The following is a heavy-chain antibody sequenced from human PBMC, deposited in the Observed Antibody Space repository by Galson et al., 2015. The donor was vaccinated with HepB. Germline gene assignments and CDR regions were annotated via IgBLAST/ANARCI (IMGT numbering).Heavy chain of an antibody. J-gene: IGHJ4*02. V-gene: IGHV3-23*01. Sequence: SLRLSCAASGFTFSSSAMTWVRQAPGKGLEWVSAISGDTTYDVESVKGRFTISRDNSKNTLYLQMNSLRAEDTAIYYCAKRSSSWHFDYWGQGTLVTVSS. CDR2: ISGDTT. CDR1: GFTFSSSA. D-gene: IGHD2-2*01. CDR3: AKRSSSWHFDY.